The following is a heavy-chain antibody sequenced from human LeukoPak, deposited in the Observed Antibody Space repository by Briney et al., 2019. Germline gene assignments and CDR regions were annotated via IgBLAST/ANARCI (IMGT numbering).Heavy chain of an antibody. CDR2: IKQDGSEK. CDR1: EFTFSNYW. V-gene: IGHV3-7*03. Sequence: GGSLRLSCAASEFTFSNYWMSWVRQAPGKGLEWVANIKQDGSEKYYVDSVKGRFTISRDYSTNSLYLQMHSLRVEDTAVYYCAKVGSATGKPDGFDIWGQGTMVTVSS. D-gene: IGHD3-9*01. CDR3: AKVGSATGKPDGFDI. J-gene: IGHJ3*02.